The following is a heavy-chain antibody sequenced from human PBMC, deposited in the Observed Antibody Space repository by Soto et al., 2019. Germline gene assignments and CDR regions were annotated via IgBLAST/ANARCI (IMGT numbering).Heavy chain of an antibody. J-gene: IGHJ4*02. D-gene: IGHD3-22*01. V-gene: IGHV4-59*01. CDR2: IYCSGST. CDR3: ARVGDYYDSSGYIDY. Sequence: PSETLSLTCTVSGGSISSYYWSWIRQPPGKGLEWIGYIYCSGSTNYNPSLKSRVTISVDTSKNQFSLKLSSVTAADTAVYYCARVGDYYDSSGYIDYWGQGTLVTVLL. CDR1: GGSISSYY.